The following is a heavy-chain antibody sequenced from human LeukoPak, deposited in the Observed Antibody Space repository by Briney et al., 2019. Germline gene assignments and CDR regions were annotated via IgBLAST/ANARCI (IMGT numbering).Heavy chain of an antibody. CDR2: IWYDGTNK. D-gene: IGHD2-2*01. Sequence: PGGSLRLSCAASGFTFGSHGMHWVRQAPGKGLEWVAVIWYDGTNKNYADSVKGRFTISRDNSKYTVYLQMNSLRAEDTAVYYCARDAGYCSRTSCYYGMDVWGQGTTVTVSS. CDR1: GFTFGSHG. J-gene: IGHJ6*02. CDR3: ARDAGYCSRTSCYYGMDV. V-gene: IGHV3-33*01.